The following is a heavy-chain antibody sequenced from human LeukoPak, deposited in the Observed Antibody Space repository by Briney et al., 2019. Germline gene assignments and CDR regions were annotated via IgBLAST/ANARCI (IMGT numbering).Heavy chain of an antibody. CDR1: GFTFSSYG. V-gene: IGHV3-30*18. CDR3: AKDQDTAMVRASYYYGMDV. CDR2: ISYDGSNK. Sequence: GRSLRLSCAASGFTFSSYGMHWVRQAPGKGLEWVAVISYDGSNKYYADSVKGRFTISRDNSKNTLYLQMNSLRAEDTAVYYCAKDQDTAMVRASYYYGMDVWGQGTTVTVSS. D-gene: IGHD5-18*01. J-gene: IGHJ6*02.